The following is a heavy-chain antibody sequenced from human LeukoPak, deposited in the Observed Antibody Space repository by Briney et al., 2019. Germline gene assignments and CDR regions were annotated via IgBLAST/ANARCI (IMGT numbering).Heavy chain of an antibody. CDR1: GFTFSSYS. J-gene: IGHJ4*02. CDR2: ISSSSTI. D-gene: IGHD2-2*01. V-gene: IGHV3-48*01. CDR3: ARSLASRQPLDY. Sequence: GRSLRLSCAASGFTFSSYSMNWVRQAPGKGLEWVSYISSSSTIYYADSVKGRFTISRDNAKNSLYLQMNSLRAEGTAVYYCARSLASRQPLDYWGQGTLVTVSS.